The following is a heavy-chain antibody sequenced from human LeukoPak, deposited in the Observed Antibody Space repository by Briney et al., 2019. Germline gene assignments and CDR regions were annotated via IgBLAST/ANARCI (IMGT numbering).Heavy chain of an antibody. CDR3: TTDSHYDSVWGSYRTLFY. CDR1: GFTFSNAW. CDR2: IKSKTDGGIT. V-gene: IGHV3-15*01. D-gene: IGHD3-16*02. Sequence: GGSLRLPCAASGFTFSNAWMNWVRHAPGKGLEWVGRIKSKTDGGITDYAAPVKGRFTISRDDSKNTLYLQMNSLKTEDTAAYACTTDSHYDSVWGSYRTLFYWGQGTLVTVSS. J-gene: IGHJ4*02.